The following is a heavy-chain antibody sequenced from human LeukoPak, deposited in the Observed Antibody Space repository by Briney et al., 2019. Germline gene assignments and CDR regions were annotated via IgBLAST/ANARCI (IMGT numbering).Heavy chain of an antibody. CDR1: GFTFSSYG. CDR3: ARDPAKFWSGHDY. D-gene: IGHD3-3*01. J-gene: IGHJ4*02. Sequence: PGGSLRLSCAASGFTFSSYGMHWVRQAPGKGLEWVAVISYDGSNKYYADSVKGRSTISRDNSKNTLYVQMNSLRAEDTAVYYCARDPAKFWSGHDYWGQGTLVTVSP. V-gene: IGHV3-30*03. CDR2: ISYDGSNK.